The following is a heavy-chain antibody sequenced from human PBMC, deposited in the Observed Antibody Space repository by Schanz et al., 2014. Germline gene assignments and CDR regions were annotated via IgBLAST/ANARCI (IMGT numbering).Heavy chain of an antibody. Sequence: QVHLEQSGPEVKKPGASVKVSCKASGYTFTSYYMHWVRQGPAKGLEWMGGFDPKKGEAIYAQKFQGRVTMTEDTSTGTAYMELRSLTSEDTAVYYCATGPHIVVAFDYWGQGTLVTVSS. CDR3: ATGPHIVVAFDY. V-gene: IGHV1-24*01. J-gene: IGHJ4*02. CDR2: FDPKKGEA. D-gene: IGHD2-21*01. CDR1: GYTFTSYY.